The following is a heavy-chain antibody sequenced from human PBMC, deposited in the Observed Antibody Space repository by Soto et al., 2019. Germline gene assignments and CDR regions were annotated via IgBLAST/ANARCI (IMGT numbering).Heavy chain of an antibody. CDR2: IYYSGST. V-gene: IGHV4-59*01. D-gene: IGHD2-21*02. J-gene: IGHJ6*02. CDR3: ASTYCGGDCYLYYYYGTDV. Sequence: SETLSLTCTVSGGSISSYYWSWIRQPPGKGLEWIGYIYYSGSTNYNPSLKSRVTISVDTSKNQFSLKLSSVTAADTAVYYCASTYCGGDCYLYYYYGTDVWGQGTTVT. CDR1: GGSISSYY.